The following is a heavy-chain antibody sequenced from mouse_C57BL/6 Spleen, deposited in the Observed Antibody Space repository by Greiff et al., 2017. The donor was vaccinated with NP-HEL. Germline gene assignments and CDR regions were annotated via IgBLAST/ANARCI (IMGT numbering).Heavy chain of an antibody. V-gene: IGHV3-8*01. CDR1: GYSITSDY. D-gene: IGHD2-4*01. J-gene: IGHJ1*03. Sequence: EVQLQESGPGLAKPSQTLSLTCSVTGYSITSDYWNWIREFPGNKLEYMGYISYSGSTYYNPSLKSRISITRDTSKNQYYLQLNSVTTEDTATYYCARGVYDYVWYFDVWGTGTTVTVSS. CDR3: ARGVYDYVWYFDV. CDR2: ISYSGST.